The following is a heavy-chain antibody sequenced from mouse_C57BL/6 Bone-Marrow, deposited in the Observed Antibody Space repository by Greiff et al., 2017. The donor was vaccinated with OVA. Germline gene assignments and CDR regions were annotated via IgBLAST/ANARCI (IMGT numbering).Heavy chain of an antibody. D-gene: IGHD1-1*01. Sequence: VQLQQPGAELVKPGASVKLSCKASGYTFTSYWMQWVKQRPGQGLEWIGEIDPSDSYTNYNQKFKGKATLTVDTSSSTAYMQLSSLTSEDSAVYYWAGSDYGSSFDYWGQGTTLTVSA. V-gene: IGHV1-50*01. CDR1: GYTFTSYW. CDR3: AGSDYGSSFDY. CDR2: IDPSDSYT. J-gene: IGHJ2*01.